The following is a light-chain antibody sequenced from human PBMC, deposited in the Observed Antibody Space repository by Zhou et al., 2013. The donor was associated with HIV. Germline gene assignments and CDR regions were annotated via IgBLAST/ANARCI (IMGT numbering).Light chain of an antibody. CDR3: QQYSSSPTWT. Sequence: EIVLTQSPGTLSLSPGQRATLSCRASQSVSSPYIAWYRQKSGQAPRLLIYDASSRAIGIPDRFSGSGSGTDFTLTISRLEPEDFAVYYCQQYSSSPTWTFGQGTKVEIK. V-gene: IGKV3-20*01. CDR1: QSVSSPY. J-gene: IGKJ1*01. CDR2: DAS.